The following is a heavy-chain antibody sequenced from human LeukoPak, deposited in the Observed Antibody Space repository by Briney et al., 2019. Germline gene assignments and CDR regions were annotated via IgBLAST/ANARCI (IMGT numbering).Heavy chain of an antibody. V-gene: IGHV1-3*01. CDR1: GYTFTDYT. D-gene: IGHD3-22*01. J-gene: IGHJ4*02. CDR3: ANPRYDSSGYYYVD. CDR2: INGGSGNT. Sequence: VASVTVSCTASGYTFTDYTMHWLRQAPGQRLDWMGWINGGSGNTKYSPEFQGRVTITRDTSASTAYMELSSLRSEDTAVYYCANPRYDSSGYYYVDWGQGTLVTVSS.